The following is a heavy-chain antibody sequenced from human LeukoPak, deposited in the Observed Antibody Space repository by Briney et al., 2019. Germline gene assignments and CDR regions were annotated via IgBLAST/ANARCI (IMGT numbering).Heavy chain of an antibody. CDR3: AREVWFGELSHYYYMDV. CDR2: ISAYNGNT. V-gene: IGHV1-18*04. D-gene: IGHD3-10*01. Sequence: GASVKVSCKASGYTFSDYAIHWVRQAPGQGLEWMGWISAYNGNTNYAQKLQGRVTMTTDTSTSTAYMELRSLRYDDTAVYYCAREVWFGELSHYYYMDVWGKGTTVTVSS. CDR1: GYTFSDYA. J-gene: IGHJ6*03.